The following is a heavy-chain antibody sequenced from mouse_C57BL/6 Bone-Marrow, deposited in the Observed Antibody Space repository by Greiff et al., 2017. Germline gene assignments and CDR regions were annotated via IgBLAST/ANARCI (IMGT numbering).Heavy chain of an antibody. J-gene: IGHJ2*01. CDR3: ARRTTVVANDY. V-gene: IGHV1-85*01. D-gene: IGHD1-1*01. Sequence: VHLVESGPELVKPGASVKLSCKASGYTFTSYDINWVKQRPGQGLEWIGWIYPRDGSTKYNEKFKGKATLTVDTSSSTAYMELHSLTSEDSAVYFCARRTTVVANDYWGQGTTLTVSS. CDR1: GYTFTSYD. CDR2: IYPRDGST.